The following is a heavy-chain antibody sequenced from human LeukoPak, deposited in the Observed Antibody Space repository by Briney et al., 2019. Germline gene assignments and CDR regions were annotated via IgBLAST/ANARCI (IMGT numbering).Heavy chain of an antibody. D-gene: IGHD4-17*01. CDR3: ARDQGTTMTSYGFDM. CDR2: IKQDGTEK. CDR1: TFSFSTYW. J-gene: IGHJ3*02. Sequence: GGSLRLSCAAPTFSFSTYWMTWVRQAPGKGLEWVAHIKQDGTEKYYIDSVKGRFTISRDNAKKSLYLQMNSLRVEDTAIYYCARDQGTTMTSYGFDMWGQGTMVTVSS. V-gene: IGHV3-7*01.